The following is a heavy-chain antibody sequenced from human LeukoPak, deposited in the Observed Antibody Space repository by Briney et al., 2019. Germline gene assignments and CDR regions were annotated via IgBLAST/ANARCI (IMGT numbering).Heavy chain of an antibody. CDR2: IRYDGSNK. CDR3: AKENTMVRGDESMDV. CDR1: GFTFSSYG. J-gene: IGHJ6*02. D-gene: IGHD3-10*01. Sequence: GWSLRLSCAASGFTFSSYGMHWVRQAPGKGLEWVAFIRYDGSNKYYADSVKGRFTISRDNSKNSLYLQMNSLRAEDTAVYYCAKENTMVRGDESMDVWGQGTTVTVSS. V-gene: IGHV3-30*02.